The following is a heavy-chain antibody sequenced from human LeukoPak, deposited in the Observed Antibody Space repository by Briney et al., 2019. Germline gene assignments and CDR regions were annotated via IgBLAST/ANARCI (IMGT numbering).Heavy chain of an antibody. J-gene: IGHJ4*02. CDR2: IKQDGSEK. Sequence: GGSLRLSCAASGFTFSSYWMSWVRQAPGKGLEWVANIKQDGSEKYYVDSVKGRFTISRDNAKNSLYLQMNSLRAEDTAVYYCASSLWPNLLDYWGQGTLVTVSS. D-gene: IGHD3-10*01. V-gene: IGHV3-7*01. CDR1: GFTFSSYW. CDR3: ASSLWPNLLDY.